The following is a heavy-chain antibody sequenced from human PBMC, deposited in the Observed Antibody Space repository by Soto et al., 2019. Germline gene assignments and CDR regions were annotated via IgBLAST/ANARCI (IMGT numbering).Heavy chain of an antibody. CDR1: GGSISSSSYY. CDR2: IYYSGST. V-gene: IGHV4-39*01. CDR3: ASRKDYYGLGSYYKELPFYYYYYMDV. D-gene: IGHD3-10*01. J-gene: IGHJ6*03. Sequence: SETLSLTCTVSGGSISSSSYYWGWIRQPPGKGLEWIGSIYYSGSTYYNPSLKSRVTISVDTSKNQFSLKLSSVTAADTAVYYCASRKDYYGLGSYYKELPFYYYYYMDVWGKGTTVTVSS.